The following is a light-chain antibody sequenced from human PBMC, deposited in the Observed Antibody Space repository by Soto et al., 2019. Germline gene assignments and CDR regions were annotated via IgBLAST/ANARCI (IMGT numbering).Light chain of an antibody. CDR2: AAS. CDR1: HGISSY. CDR3: QQSYSTPPGT. V-gene: IGKV1-8*01. J-gene: IGKJ1*01. Sequence: IRMTQSPSSFSASTGDRVTITCRASHGISSYLAWYQQKPGKAPKLLIYAASTLQSGVPSRFSGSGSGTDFTLTISSLQPEDFATYYCQQSYSTPPGTFGQGTKVDIK.